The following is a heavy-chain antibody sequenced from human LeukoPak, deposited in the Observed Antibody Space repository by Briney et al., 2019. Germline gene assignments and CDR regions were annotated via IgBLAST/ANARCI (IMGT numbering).Heavy chain of an antibody. V-gene: IGHV1-69*13. CDR1: GGIXGSYA. D-gene: IGHD3-22*01. CDR3: ARDAYSSANYFDP. CDR2: IVPLFGTS. Sequence: SVKVSCKASGGIXGSYAISWVRQAPGQGLEWMGEIVPLFGTSKFAPRLQGRVTFTADESTTTAYMELSSLRSEDTAVYYCARDAYSSANYFDPWGPGTVVTVSS. J-gene: IGHJ5*02.